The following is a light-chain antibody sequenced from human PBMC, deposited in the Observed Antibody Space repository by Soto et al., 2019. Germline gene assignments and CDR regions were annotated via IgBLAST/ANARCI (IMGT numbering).Light chain of an antibody. CDR3: QAWDSSTAV. CDR2: QDS. Sequence: SYELTQPPSVSVSPGQTVSITCSGDKLGDKYACWYQQKPGQSPVLVIYQDSKRPSGIPERFSGSNSGNTATLTISGTQAMDEADYHCQAWDSSTAVFGGGTKLTVL. J-gene: IGLJ2*01. CDR1: KLGDKY. V-gene: IGLV3-1*01.